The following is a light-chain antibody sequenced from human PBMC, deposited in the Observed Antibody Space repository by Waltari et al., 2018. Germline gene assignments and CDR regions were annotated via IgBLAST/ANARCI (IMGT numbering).Light chain of an antibody. J-gene: IGLJ2*01. CDR2: NNN. CDR1: SSNIGGNT. Sequence: QSVLTQPPSASGTPGQRVSISCSGSSSNIGGNTVNWYQQLPGTAPKLLIYNNNLRPSGGPDRFSGSKAGTSASLAISGLQSEDEADYYCAAGDDSLNGVVFGGGTKLTVL. V-gene: IGLV1-44*01. CDR3: AAGDDSLNGVV.